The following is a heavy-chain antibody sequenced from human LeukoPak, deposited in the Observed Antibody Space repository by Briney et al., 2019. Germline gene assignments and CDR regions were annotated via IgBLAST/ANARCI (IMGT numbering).Heavy chain of an antibody. D-gene: IGHD5-18*01. V-gene: IGHV3-9*01. CDR3: ASPYRGYSYGVAY. Sequence: SLRLSCAASGFTFDDYAMHWVRQAPGKGLEWGSGISWNSGSIGYADSVKGRFTISRDNAKNSLYLQMNSLRAEDTALYYCASPYRGYSYGVAYWGQGTLVTVSS. CDR2: ISWNSGSI. J-gene: IGHJ4*02. CDR1: GFTFDDYA.